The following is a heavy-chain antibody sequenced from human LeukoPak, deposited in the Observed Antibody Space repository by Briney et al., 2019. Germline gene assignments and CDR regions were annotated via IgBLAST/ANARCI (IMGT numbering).Heavy chain of an antibody. J-gene: IGHJ5*02. V-gene: IGHV4-59*01. Sequence: SETLSLTCTVSGGSISSYYWSWIRQPPGKGLEWIGYIYYSGSTNYDPSLKSRVTISVDTSKNQFSLKLSSVTAADTAVYYCARGRNGIAAAEFPWGQGTLVTVSS. CDR1: GGSISSYY. D-gene: IGHD6-13*01. CDR2: IYYSGST. CDR3: ARGRNGIAAAEFP.